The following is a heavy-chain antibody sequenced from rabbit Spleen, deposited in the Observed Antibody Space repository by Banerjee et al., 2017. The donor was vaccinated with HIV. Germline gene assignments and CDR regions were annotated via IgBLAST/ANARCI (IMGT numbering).Heavy chain of an antibody. CDR1: GFSFSGGDD. J-gene: IGHJ6*02. CDR3: ARDTGTSFSTYGMDP. Sequence: QSLEESGGDLVKPGASLTLTCAASGFSFSGGDDMCWVRQAPGKGLEWISCIAGSGSGFTYSATWAKGRFTCSKTSSTTVTLQMTSLTVADTATYFCARDTGTSFSTYGMDPWGPGTLVTVS. V-gene: IGHV1S40*01. D-gene: IGHD7-1*01. CDR2: IAGSGSGFT.